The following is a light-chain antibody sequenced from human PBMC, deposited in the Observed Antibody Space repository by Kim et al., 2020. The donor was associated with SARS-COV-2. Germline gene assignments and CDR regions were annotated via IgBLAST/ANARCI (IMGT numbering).Light chain of an antibody. CDR2: TNS. J-gene: IGLJ3*02. CDR3: AAWDDSLSGRV. V-gene: IGLV1-47*01. Sequence: GQRVTISCSGSSSNIGSNYVYWYQQLPGTAPTLLIYTNSQRPSGVPDRFSGSKSGSSASLAISGLRSDDEADYYCAAWDDSLSGRVFGGGTQLTVL. CDR1: SSNIGSNY.